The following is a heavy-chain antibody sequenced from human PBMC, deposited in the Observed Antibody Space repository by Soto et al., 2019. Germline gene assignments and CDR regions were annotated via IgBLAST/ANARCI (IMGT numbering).Heavy chain of an antibody. CDR1: GFSFSSDY. Sequence: SETLSLTCTVSGFSFSSDYLRWIRQPPGKGLEWIAYINYSRNTNYNPSLKSRVAISGDTSKNQFSLKLSSVTAADTAVYYCARTVIGGFDYWGQGTLVTVS. CDR2: INYSRNT. J-gene: IGHJ4*02. CDR3: ARTVIGGFDY. D-gene: IGHD3-16*02. V-gene: IGHV4-59*01.